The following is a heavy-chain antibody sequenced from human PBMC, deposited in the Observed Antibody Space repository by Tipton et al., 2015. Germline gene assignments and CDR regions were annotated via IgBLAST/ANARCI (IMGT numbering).Heavy chain of an antibody. CDR2: IYYSGNT. V-gene: IGHV4-39*01. CDR1: GGSISSSAYY. Sequence: LRLSCAVSGGSISSSAYYWGWIRQPPGKGLEWIGSIYYSGNTYYNQSLKSRVTISADTSKNQFSLKLDSVTAADTAVYYCARRYYYDSSGYETRLDYWGQGTLVTVSS. CDR3: ARRYYYDSSGYETRLDY. J-gene: IGHJ4*02. D-gene: IGHD3-22*01.